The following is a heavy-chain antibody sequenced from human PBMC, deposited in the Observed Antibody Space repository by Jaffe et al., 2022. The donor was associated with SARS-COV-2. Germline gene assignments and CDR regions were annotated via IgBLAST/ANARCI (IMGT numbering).Heavy chain of an antibody. J-gene: IGHJ6*02. CDR2: ISGSGGST. D-gene: IGHD6-13*01. V-gene: IGHV3-23*01. CDR1: GFTFSSYA. CDR3: AKDGREQQLVYGSDYYYYGMDV. Sequence: EVQLLESGGGLVQPGGSLRLSCAASGFTFSSYAMSWVRQAPGKGLEWVSAISGSGGSTYYADSVKGRFTISRDNSKNTLYLQMNSLRAEDTAVYYCAKDGREQQLVYGSDYYYYGMDVWGQGTTVTVSS.